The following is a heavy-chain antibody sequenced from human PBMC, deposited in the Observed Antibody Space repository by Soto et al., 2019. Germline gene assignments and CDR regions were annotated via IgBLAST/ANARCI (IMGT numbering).Heavy chain of an antibody. J-gene: IGHJ4*02. Sequence: GGSLRLSCAASGFDFRKYAMHWVRQSPGKGPEWVAITSDDGDIQYYADSVKGRFTISRDNSKNTLYLQMTTLRSEDAAVYFCARAVDAAMDPLDYWGQGTLVTVSS. CDR3: ARAVDAAMDPLDY. CDR2: TSDDGDIQ. CDR1: GFDFRKYA. D-gene: IGHD5-18*01. V-gene: IGHV3-30-3*01.